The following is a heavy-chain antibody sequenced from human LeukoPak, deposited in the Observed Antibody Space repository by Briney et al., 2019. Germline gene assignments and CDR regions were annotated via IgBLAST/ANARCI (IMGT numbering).Heavy chain of an antibody. Sequence: GGSLRLSCAASGFTFSSYAMSWVRQVPGKGLEWVSAISGSGGSTYYADSVKGRFTISRDNAKNSLYLQMSSLRDEDTAVYYCARASFQRWLQLGGDWGQGTLVTVSS. J-gene: IGHJ4*02. V-gene: IGHV3-23*01. CDR1: GFTFSSYA. CDR2: ISGSGGST. D-gene: IGHD5-24*01. CDR3: ARASFQRWLQLGGD.